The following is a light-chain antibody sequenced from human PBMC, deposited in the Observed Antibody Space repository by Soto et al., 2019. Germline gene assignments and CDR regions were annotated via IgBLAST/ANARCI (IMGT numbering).Light chain of an antibody. V-gene: IGKV3-20*01. J-gene: IGKJ1*01. CDR1: QSVSSSY. CDR2: GAS. CDR3: QQYGRSPWT. Sequence: EMVLTQSPATLSLSPGERATLSCLASQSVSSSYLAWYQQKPGQAPGLLIYGASSRATGIPDRFSGSGSGTDFTLTISRLEPEDFAVYYCQQYGRSPWTFGQGTKVDIK.